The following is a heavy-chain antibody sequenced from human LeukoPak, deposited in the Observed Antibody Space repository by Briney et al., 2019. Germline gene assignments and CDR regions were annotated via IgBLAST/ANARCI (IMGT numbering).Heavy chain of an antibody. Sequence: AGGSLRLSCAASGFTFSSYSMNWVRQAPGKGLEWVSSISSSSSYIYYADSVKGRFTISRDNAKNSLYLQMNSLRAEDTAVYYCARGSKDYSNYIVYWGQGTLVTVSS. CDR3: ARGSKDYSNYIVY. J-gene: IGHJ4*02. D-gene: IGHD4-11*01. CDR1: GFTFSSYS. V-gene: IGHV3-21*01. CDR2: ISSSSSYI.